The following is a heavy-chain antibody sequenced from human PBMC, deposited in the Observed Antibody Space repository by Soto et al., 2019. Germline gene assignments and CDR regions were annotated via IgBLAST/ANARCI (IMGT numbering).Heavy chain of an antibody. Sequence: GGSLRLSCAASGFTFSSYGMYWVRQAPGKGLEWVAVISYDGSNKYYADSVKGRFTISREDAKNSLSLQMNSLRVGDTAVYYCARGGDRFDGMDVWGQGTTVTVSS. CDR1: GFTFSSYG. CDR2: ISYDGSNK. CDR3: ARGGDRFDGMDV. J-gene: IGHJ6*02. V-gene: IGHV3-30*03. D-gene: IGHD3-16*01.